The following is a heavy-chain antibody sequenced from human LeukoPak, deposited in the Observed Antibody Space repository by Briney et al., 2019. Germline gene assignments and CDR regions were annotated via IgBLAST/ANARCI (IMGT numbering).Heavy chain of an antibody. CDR2: IRTKGNRYAT. D-gene: IGHD3-10*01. J-gene: IGHJ4*02. Sequence: GGSLRLSCAASGFTFSDHQMDWVRQAPGKGLEWVGRIRTKGNRYATAYAASVKGRFTISRDDSKNTAYLQMNSLKTEDTAVYYCIHYGSGSYSTDYWGQGTLVTVSS. CDR3: IHYGSGSYSTDY. CDR1: GFTFSDHQ. V-gene: IGHV3-73*01.